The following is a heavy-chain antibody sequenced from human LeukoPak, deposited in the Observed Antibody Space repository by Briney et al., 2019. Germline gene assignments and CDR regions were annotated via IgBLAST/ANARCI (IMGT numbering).Heavy chain of an antibody. V-gene: IGHV1-2*04. CDR2: INPNSGGT. CDR3: ARGPDILTGYSNDY. D-gene: IGHD3-9*01. Sequence: GESLKISCKASGYTFTGYYMHWVRQAPGQGLEWMGWINPNSGGTNYAQKFQGWVTMTRDTSISTAYMELSRLRSDDTAVYYCARGPDILTGYSNDYWGQGTLVTVSS. J-gene: IGHJ4*02. CDR1: GYTFTGYY.